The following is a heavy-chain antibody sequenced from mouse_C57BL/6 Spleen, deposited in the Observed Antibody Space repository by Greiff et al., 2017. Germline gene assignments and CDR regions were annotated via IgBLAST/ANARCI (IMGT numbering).Heavy chain of an antibody. D-gene: IGHD1-1*01. CDR3: AREDYYGSSYGY. CDR2: INPNNGGT. V-gene: IGHV1-22*01. CDR1: GYTFTDYN. J-gene: IGHJ2*01. Sequence: EVQLQQSGPELVKPGASVKMSCKASGYTFTDYNMNWVKQSHGKSLEWIGYINPNNGGTSYNQKFKGKATLTVNKSSSTAYMELRSLTSEDSAVYYCAREDYYGSSYGYWGQGTTLTVSS.